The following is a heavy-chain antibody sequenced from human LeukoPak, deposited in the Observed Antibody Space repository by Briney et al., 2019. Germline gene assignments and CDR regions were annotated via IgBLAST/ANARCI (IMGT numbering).Heavy chain of an antibody. V-gene: IGHV3-30-3*01. Sequence: GGSLRLSCAASGFTFSSYAMHWVRQAPGKGLEWVAVISYDGSNKYYADSVKGRFTISRDNSKNTLYLQMNSLRAEDAAVYYCAKEVYYQGGYFDYWGQGTLVTVSS. CDR3: AKEVYYQGGYFDY. CDR2: ISYDGSNK. D-gene: IGHD1-26*01. J-gene: IGHJ4*02. CDR1: GFTFSSYA.